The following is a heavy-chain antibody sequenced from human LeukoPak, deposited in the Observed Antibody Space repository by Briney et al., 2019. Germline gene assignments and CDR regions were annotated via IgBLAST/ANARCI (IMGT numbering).Heavy chain of an antibody. Sequence: ASVTVSCTASGGTFSSYAISWVRQAPGQGLEWMGGIIPIFGTANYAQKFQGRVTITADESTSTAYMELSSLRSEDTAVYYCAREGTVTTEYYFDYWGQGTLVTVSS. CDR3: AREGTVTTEYYFDY. V-gene: IGHV1-69*01. CDR2: IIPIFGTA. D-gene: IGHD4-17*01. CDR1: GGTFSSYA. J-gene: IGHJ4*02.